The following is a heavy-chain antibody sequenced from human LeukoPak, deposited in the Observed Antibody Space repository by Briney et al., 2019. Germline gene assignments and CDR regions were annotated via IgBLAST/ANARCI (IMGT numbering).Heavy chain of an antibody. Sequence: SQTLSLTCAISGDSVSSNSATWNWIRQSPSRGLEWLGRTYYRSKWSNDYAVSVKSRITIDPDTSKNQFSLQLNSVTPEDTAVYYCAREYYYDSSGYYIVQHWGQGTLVTVSS. CDR3: AREYYYDSSGYYIVQH. D-gene: IGHD3-22*01. CDR2: TYYRSKWSN. CDR1: GDSVSSNSAT. V-gene: IGHV6-1*01. J-gene: IGHJ1*01.